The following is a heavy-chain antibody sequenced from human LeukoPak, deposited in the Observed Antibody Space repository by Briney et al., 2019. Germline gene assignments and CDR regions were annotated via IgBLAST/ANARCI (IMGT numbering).Heavy chain of an antibody. CDR2: ISYDGSNK. CDR1: GFTFSSYG. D-gene: IGHD5-12*01. CDR3: AKDQGYSGYDWGGFDY. V-gene: IGHV3-30*18. Sequence: GGSLRLSCAASGFTFSSYGMHWVRQAPGKGLEWVAVISYDGSNKYYADSVKGRFTISRGNSKNTLYLQMNSLRAEDTAVYYCAKDQGYSGYDWGGFDYWGQGTLVTVSS. J-gene: IGHJ4*02.